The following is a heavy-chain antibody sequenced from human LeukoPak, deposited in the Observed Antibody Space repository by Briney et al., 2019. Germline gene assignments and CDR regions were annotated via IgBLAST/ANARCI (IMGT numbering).Heavy chain of an antibody. CDR1: GFTFSSYG. CDR2: TRYDGSNK. D-gene: IGHD5-18*01. Sequence: GGSLRLSCAASGFTFSSYGMHWVRQAPGKGLEWVSFTRYDGSNKYYADSVKGRFTISRDNSKNTLYLQMNSLRSEDTAVYYCAKPPLDDSFAFDSWGQGTLVTVSS. V-gene: IGHV3-30*02. J-gene: IGHJ4*02. CDR3: AKPPLDDSFAFDS.